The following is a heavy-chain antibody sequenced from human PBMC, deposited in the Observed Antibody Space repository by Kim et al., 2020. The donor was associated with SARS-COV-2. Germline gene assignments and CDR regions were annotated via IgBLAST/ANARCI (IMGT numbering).Heavy chain of an antibody. CDR2: INSDGSST. CDR1: GFTFSSYW. CDR3: ARDPAVSEMATIDHY. D-gene: IGHD5-12*01. Sequence: GGSLRLSCAASGFTFSSYWMHWVRQAPGKWLVWVSRINSDGSSTSYADSVKGRFTISRDNAKNTLYLQMNSLRAEDTALYYCARDPAVSEMATIDHYWG. V-gene: IGHV3-74*01. J-gene: IGHJ4*01.